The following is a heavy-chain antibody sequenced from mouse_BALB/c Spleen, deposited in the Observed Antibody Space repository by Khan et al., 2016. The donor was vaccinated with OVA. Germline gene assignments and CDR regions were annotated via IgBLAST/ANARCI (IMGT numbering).Heavy chain of an antibody. Sequence: VRLQQSGTVLARPGASVKMSCKASGYTFTNYWMHWVKQRPGQGLEWIGTIYPGNSDTNYNQKFTGKAKLTAVTPTSPAYMALSSLTNEDSAVYYCARNGFGNYEIWDYWGQGTTLTVSS. D-gene: IGHD2-1*01. CDR3: ARNGFGNYEIWDY. CDR1: GYTFTNYW. V-gene: IGHV1-5*01. J-gene: IGHJ2*01. CDR2: IYPGNSDT.